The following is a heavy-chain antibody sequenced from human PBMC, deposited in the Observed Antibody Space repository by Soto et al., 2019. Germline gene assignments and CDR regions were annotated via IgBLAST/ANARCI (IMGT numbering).Heavy chain of an antibody. D-gene: IGHD3-10*01. V-gene: IGHV4-59*08. CDR3: ASYYGSGSPPHPFDY. CDR1: GGSMISYY. J-gene: IGHJ4*02. CDR2: IYYAGST. Sequence: KPSETLSLTCTVSGGSMISYYWSWIRQPPGRGLEWIGFIYYAGSTKYNPSLNSRVPISVDTSKNQFSLKLSSVTAADTAVYYCASYYGSGSPPHPFDYWGQGTLVTVSS.